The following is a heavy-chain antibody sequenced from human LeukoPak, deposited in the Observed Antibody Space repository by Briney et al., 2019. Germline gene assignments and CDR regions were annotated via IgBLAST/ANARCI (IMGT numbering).Heavy chain of an antibody. Sequence: PGGSLRLSCAASGFTFSSYSMNWVRQAPGKGVEWVSSISSSSSYIYYADSVKGRFTISRDNAKNSLYLQMNSLRAEDTAVYYCAKVRGITMVRGVDYWGQGTLVTVSS. CDR2: ISSSSSYI. CDR3: AKVRGITMVRGVDY. J-gene: IGHJ4*02. V-gene: IGHV3-21*01. CDR1: GFTFSSYS. D-gene: IGHD3-10*01.